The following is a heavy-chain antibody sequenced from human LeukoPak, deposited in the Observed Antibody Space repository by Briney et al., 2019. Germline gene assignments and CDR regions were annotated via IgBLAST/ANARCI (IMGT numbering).Heavy chain of an antibody. Sequence: SETLSLTCTVSGGSISSYYWSWIRQPPGKGLEWIGYIYYSGSTNYNPSLKSRVTISVDTSKNQFSLKLSSVTAADTAVYYCARHRSGGVFDIWGQGTMVTVSS. CDR3: ARHRSGGVFDI. D-gene: IGHD2-15*01. V-gene: IGHV4-59*08. CDR2: IYYSGST. J-gene: IGHJ3*02. CDR1: GGSISSYY.